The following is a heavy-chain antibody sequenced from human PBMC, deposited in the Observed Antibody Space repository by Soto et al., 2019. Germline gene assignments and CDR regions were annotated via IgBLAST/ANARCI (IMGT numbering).Heavy chain of an antibody. Sequence: SETLSLTCTVSGGSISSYYWSWIRQPPGKGLEWIGYIYYSGSTKYNPSLKSRVTISVDTSKNQISLKLSSVTAADTAVYYCARDRHYFDSSFGYWGQGTLVTVSS. CDR2: IYYSGST. J-gene: IGHJ4*02. CDR3: ARDRHYFDSSFGY. D-gene: IGHD3-22*01. CDR1: GGSISSYY. V-gene: IGHV4-59*01.